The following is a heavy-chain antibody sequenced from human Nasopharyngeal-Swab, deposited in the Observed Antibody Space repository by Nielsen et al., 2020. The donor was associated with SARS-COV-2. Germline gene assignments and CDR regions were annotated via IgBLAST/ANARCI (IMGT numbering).Heavy chain of an antibody. J-gene: IGHJ6*02. CDR1: GYTFTSYG. V-gene: IGHV1-18*01. Sequence: ASVKVSCKASGYTFTSYGISWVRQAPGQGLEWMGWISAYNGNTNYAQKLQGRVTMTTDTSTSTAYMELRSLRSDDTAVYYCASPTYCSSTSCPYGMDVWGQGTTVTVSS. D-gene: IGHD2-2*01. CDR2: ISAYNGNT. CDR3: ASPTYCSSTSCPYGMDV.